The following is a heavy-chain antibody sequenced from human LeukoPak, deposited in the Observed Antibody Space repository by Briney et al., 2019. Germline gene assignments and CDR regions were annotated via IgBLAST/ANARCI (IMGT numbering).Heavy chain of an antibody. Sequence: GAPVKVSCKASGYIFTGYYLHWVRLVPGQGLEWLGWINPNSGATKFAQKFQGRVTMTRDTSISTAYMELKSLRSDDTAMYYCARGETSGWYFGLDYWGQGTLVTVSS. J-gene: IGHJ4*02. D-gene: IGHD6-19*01. V-gene: IGHV1-2*02. CDR2: INPNSGAT. CDR1: GYIFTGYY. CDR3: ARGETSGWYFGLDY.